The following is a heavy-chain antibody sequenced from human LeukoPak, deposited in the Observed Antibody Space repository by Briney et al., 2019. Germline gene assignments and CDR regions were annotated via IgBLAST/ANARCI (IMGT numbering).Heavy chain of an antibody. CDR1: GGSFSAYS. V-gene: IGHV4-34*01. D-gene: IGHD5-18*01. J-gene: IGHJ6*03. CDR2: INHSGST. Sequence: SETLSLTCAVYGGSFSAYSWSWIRQPPGKGLEWIGEINHSGSTNYNPSLKSRVTISVDTSKNQFSLKLGSVTAADTAVYYCARPGYTYGYTGGKYYYYYMDVWGRGTTVTVSS. CDR3: ARPGYTYGYTGGKYYYYYMDV.